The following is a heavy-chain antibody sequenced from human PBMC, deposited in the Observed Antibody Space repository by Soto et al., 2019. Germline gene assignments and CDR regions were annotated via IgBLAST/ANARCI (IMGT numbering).Heavy chain of an antibody. J-gene: IGHJ5*02. D-gene: IGHD2-8*01. CDR1: GGSINSGNYY. CDR2: ISYSGSA. CDR3: ARRSCTTTNCFDP. V-gene: IGHV4-31*03. Sequence: SETLSLTCSVSGGSINSGNYYWSWIRQHPGKGLEWIGYISYSGSAHYNPSLRSRVFISVDTSRNQSSLKLSSVTAADTAVYYCARRSCTTTNCFDPWGQGTLVTVYS.